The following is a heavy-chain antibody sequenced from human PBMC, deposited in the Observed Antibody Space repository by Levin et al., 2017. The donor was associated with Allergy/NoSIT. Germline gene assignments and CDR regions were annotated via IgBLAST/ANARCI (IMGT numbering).Heavy chain of an antibody. CDR1: GFTFSNYY. Sequence: GASVNVSCAASGFTFSNYYMHWVRQAPGKGLVWVSRVISDGSITDYADSVKGRFTISRDNARNTLYLQMNSLRAEDTAVYHCARGGCSSTSCLDNWGQGILVTVSS. CDR3: ARGGCSSTSCLDN. V-gene: IGHV3-74*01. J-gene: IGHJ4*02. CDR2: VISDGSIT. D-gene: IGHD2-2*01.